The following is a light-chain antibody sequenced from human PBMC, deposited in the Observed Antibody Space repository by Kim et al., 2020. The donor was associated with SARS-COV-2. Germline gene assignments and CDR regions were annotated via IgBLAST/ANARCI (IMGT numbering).Light chain of an antibody. CDR3: SSYTSSSTGYV. V-gene: IGLV2-14*03. J-gene: IGLJ1*01. CDR2: DVS. Sequence: LTQPASVSGSPGQSITISCTGTSSDVGGYNYVSWYQQHPGKAPKLMIYDVSNRPSGVSNRFSGSKSGNTASLTISGLQAEDEADYYCSSYTSSSTGYVFGTGTKVTVL. CDR1: SSDVGGYNY.